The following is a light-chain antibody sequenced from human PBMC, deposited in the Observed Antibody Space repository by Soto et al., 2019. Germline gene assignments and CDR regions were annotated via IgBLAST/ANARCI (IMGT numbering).Light chain of an antibody. J-gene: IGKJ3*01. V-gene: IGKV3-20*01. CDR3: QQYGSSPPFT. CDR1: QSVSSSY. CDR2: GAS. Sequence: EMVLTQSPGTLSLSPGERATLSCRASQSVSSSYLAWYQQKLGQAPRLLIYGASSRATGIPDRFSGSGSGTDFTLTISRLESEDFAVYYCQQYGSSPPFTFGPGTKVDIK.